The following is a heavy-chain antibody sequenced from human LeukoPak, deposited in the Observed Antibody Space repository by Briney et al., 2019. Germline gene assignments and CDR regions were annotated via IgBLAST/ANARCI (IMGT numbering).Heavy chain of an antibody. CDR3: ARDNDWAFHY. D-gene: IGHD3-9*01. Sequence: GGSLRLSCAASGFTFSNYVMSWVRQAPGKRLEWVSYINHNGEMIFYPDFVKGRFTISRDNAKNSLYLQMNSLRDEDTAVYYCARDNDWAFHYWGQGTLVTVSS. CDR1: GFTFSNYV. CDR2: INHNGEMI. J-gene: IGHJ4*02. V-gene: IGHV3-48*02.